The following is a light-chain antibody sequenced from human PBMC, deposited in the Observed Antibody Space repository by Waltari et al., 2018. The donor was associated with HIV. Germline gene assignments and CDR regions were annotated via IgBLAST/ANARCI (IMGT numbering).Light chain of an antibody. CDR1: QSVVNNY. CDR2: DAS. Sequence: VLTQSPGTLSLSPGETVALSCRASQSVVNNYLAWYQQRPGQSPKLIIYDASKRATGIPDRFSGSGSGTHFSLTINRLDPEDFAVYFCQQYGGSPPITFGQGTRLEIK. J-gene: IGKJ5*01. V-gene: IGKV3-20*01. CDR3: QQYGGSPPIT.